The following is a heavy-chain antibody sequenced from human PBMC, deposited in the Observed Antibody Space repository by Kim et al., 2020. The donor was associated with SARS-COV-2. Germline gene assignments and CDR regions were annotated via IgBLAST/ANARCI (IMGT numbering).Heavy chain of an antibody. Sequence: PSLNRRVTITIDTSKNQFSLKLSSVTAADTAVYYCARGPPIGGGDCYSHWGQGTLVTVSS. V-gene: IGHV4-30-2*05. J-gene: IGHJ4*02. CDR3: ARGPPIGGGDCYSH. D-gene: IGHD2-21*02.